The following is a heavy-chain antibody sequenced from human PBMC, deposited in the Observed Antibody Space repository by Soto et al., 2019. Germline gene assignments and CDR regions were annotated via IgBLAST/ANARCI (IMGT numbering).Heavy chain of an antibody. CDR3: ARGPWFGESLHYFDY. D-gene: IGHD3-10*01. Sequence: EVQLVESGGGLVQPRGSLRLSCAVSGFTFSTYGMNWVRQAPGKGLEWVSYITTSSSSTYYADSVKGRFTISRDNAKKSLFLQMHSLRDEDTAVYYCARGPWFGESLHYFDYWGQGTLVTVSS. CDR2: ITTSSSST. V-gene: IGHV3-48*02. CDR1: GFTFSTYG. J-gene: IGHJ4*02.